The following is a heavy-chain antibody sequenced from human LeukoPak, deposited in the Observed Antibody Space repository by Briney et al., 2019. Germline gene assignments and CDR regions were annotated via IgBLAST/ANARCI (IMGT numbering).Heavy chain of an antibody. J-gene: IGHJ3*02. CDR2: IIPILGIA. CDR3: ARDGRGVATII. D-gene: IGHD5-12*01. CDR1: GGTFSSYA. Sequence: SVKVSCKASGGTFSSYAISWVRQAPGQGLEWMGRIIPILGIANYAQKFQGRVTITADKSTSTAYMELSSLRSEDTAVYYCARDGRGVATIIWGQGTMVTVSS. V-gene: IGHV1-69*04.